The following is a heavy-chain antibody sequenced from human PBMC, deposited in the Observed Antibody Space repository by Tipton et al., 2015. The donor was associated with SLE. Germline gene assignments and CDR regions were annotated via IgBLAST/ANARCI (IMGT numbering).Heavy chain of an antibody. Sequence: TLSLTCAVYGGSFSGYYWSWIRQPPGKGLEWIGEINHSGSTNYNPSLKSRVTIPVDTSKHQFSLKLSSVTAADTAVYYCARGYCSGGSCSYWYFDLWGRGTLVTVSS. V-gene: IGHV4-34*01. J-gene: IGHJ2*01. D-gene: IGHD2-15*01. CDR1: GGSFSGYY. CDR2: INHSGST. CDR3: ARGYCSGGSCSYWYFDL.